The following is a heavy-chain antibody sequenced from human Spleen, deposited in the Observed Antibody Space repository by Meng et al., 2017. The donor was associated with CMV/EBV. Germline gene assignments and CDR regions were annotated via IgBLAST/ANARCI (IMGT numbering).Heavy chain of an antibody. J-gene: IGHJ5*02. Sequence: YGISWVRQAPGQGLEWMGWISAYNGNTNYAQKLQGRVTMTTDTSTSTAYMELRSLRSDDTAVYDCARIRAWYCSSTSCYDPKNWFDPWGQGTLVTVSS. D-gene: IGHD2-2*01. CDR3: ARIRAWYCSSTSCYDPKNWFDP. CDR2: ISAYNGNT. CDR1: YG. V-gene: IGHV1-18*01.